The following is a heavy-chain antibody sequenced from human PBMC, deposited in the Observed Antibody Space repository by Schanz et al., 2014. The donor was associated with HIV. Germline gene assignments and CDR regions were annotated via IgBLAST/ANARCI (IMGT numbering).Heavy chain of an antibody. CDR3: VRETSSGVDYFDY. V-gene: IGHV3-21*01. J-gene: IGHJ4*02. CDR1: GFSFSNYG. D-gene: IGHD3-10*01. CDR2: ISGGSGDK. Sequence: VQLLESGGGVVQPVLRLSCAASGFSFSNYGMHWVRQAPGKGLEWVSSISGGSGDKLYADSIKGRFTISRDNANNSVYLQMNSLRGEDTAVYYCVRETSSGVDYFDYWGQGTLVTVS.